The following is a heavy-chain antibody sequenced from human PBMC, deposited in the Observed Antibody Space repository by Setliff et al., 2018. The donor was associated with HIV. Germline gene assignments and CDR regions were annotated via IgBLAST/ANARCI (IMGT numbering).Heavy chain of an antibody. J-gene: IGHJ4*02. Sequence: PGGSLRLSCAASGFTFSNYAMSWVRQAPGEGLEWVSAILSTGERTFYADSVKGRFTISRDNSKNTVYLQMNSLRAEDTADYYCAKELAASGLGYFDSWGRGILVTVSS. V-gene: IGHV3-23*01. CDR2: ILSTGERT. CDR3: AKELAASGLGYFDS. D-gene: IGHD3-22*01. CDR1: GFTFSNYA.